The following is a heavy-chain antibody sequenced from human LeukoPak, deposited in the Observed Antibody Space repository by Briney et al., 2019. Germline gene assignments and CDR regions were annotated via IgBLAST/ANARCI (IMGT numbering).Heavy chain of an antibody. CDR2: MSWDGART. Sequence: GGSLRLSCAASGFNFDDYTMHWVRQAPGKGLEWVSLMSWDGARTYYADSVKGRFTISRDNSKNTLYLQMNSLRAEDTAVYYCAKDKLGATVFWDYWGQGTLVTVSS. D-gene: IGHD1-26*01. CDR1: GFNFDDYT. CDR3: AKDKLGATVFWDY. V-gene: IGHV3-43*01. J-gene: IGHJ4*02.